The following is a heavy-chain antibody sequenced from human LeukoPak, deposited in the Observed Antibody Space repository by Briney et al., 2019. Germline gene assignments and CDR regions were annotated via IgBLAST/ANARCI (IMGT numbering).Heavy chain of an antibody. CDR3: ARGYDILTDNVGNYDY. Sequence: GGSLRLSCAASGFTFSSYAMHWVRQAPGKGLEWVAVISYDGSNKYYADSVKGRFTISRDNSKNTLYLQMNSLTAEDTAVYYCARGYDILTDNVGNYDYWGQGTLVTVSS. CDR1: GFTFSSYA. CDR2: ISYDGSNK. D-gene: IGHD3-9*01. V-gene: IGHV3-30*04. J-gene: IGHJ4*02.